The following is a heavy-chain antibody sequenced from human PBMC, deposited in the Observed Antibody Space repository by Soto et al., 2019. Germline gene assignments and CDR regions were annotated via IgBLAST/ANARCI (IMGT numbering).Heavy chain of an antibody. J-gene: IGHJ6*03. D-gene: IGHD3-3*01. CDR2: ISSSSSTI. V-gene: IGHV3-48*01. Sequence: GSLRLSCAASGFTFSSYSMNWVRQAPGKGLEWVSYISSSSSTIYYADSVKGRFTISRDNAKNSLYLQMNSLRAEDTAVYYCARAAIFGVVITDYYMDVWGKGPTGTVSS. CDR1: GFTFSSYS. CDR3: ARAAIFGVVITDYYMDV.